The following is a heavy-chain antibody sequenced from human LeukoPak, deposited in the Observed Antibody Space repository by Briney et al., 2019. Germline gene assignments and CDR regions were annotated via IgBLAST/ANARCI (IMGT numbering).Heavy chain of an antibody. CDR1: GGSISSSSYY. Sequence: SETLSLTCTVSGGSISSSSYYWGWIRQPPGKGLEWIGSIYYSGSTYYNPSLKSRVTISVDTSKNQFSLKLSSVTAADTAVYYCAREATYYYGSGSYGWFDPWGQGTLVTVSS. J-gene: IGHJ5*02. CDR3: AREATYYYGSGSYGWFDP. D-gene: IGHD3-10*01. V-gene: IGHV4-39*02. CDR2: IYYSGST.